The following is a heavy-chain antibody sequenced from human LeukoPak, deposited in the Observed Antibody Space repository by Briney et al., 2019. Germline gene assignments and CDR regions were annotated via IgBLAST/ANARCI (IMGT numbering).Heavy chain of an antibody. CDR2: ISGYNDKK. J-gene: IGHJ4*02. D-gene: IGHD3-10*01. Sequence: ASVKVSCKASGYTFTSYYMHWVRQAPKQGLEWMGWISGYNDKKNYAEKIQGRVTMTIDTSTSTAYMELRSLRSDDTAIYYCARGGFTIVRGALDYWGQGTPVTVSS. V-gene: IGHV1-18*04. CDR1: GYTFTSYY. CDR3: ARGGFTIVRGALDY.